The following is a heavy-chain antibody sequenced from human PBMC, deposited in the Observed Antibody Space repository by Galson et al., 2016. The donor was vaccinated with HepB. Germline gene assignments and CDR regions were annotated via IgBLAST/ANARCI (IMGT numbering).Heavy chain of an antibody. CDR1: GFTFSSYD. D-gene: IGHD3-16*01. Sequence: SLRLSCAASGFTFSSYDMHWVRQATGKGLEWVSAIGTAGDTYYPGSVKGRFTISRENAKNSLYLQMNSLRAGDTAVYYCARDRGCRGDYGMDLWGQGTTVTVSS. J-gene: IGHJ6*02. V-gene: IGHV3-13*01. CDR2: IGTAGDT. CDR3: ARDRGCRGDYGMDL.